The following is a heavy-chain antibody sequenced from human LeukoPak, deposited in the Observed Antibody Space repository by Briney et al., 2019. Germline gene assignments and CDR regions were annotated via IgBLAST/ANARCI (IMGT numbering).Heavy chain of an antibody. J-gene: IGHJ4*02. CDR3: AILYSDNVFIPFDY. Sequence: PSETLSLTCAVYGGSFSGYYWSWLRQPPGKGLEWIGEINYIGSTNYNPSLKSRVTISVDTSKNQFSLKLSSVTAADTAVYFCAILYSDNVFIPFDYWGQGTVVTVSS. D-gene: IGHD3-16*01. V-gene: IGHV4-34*01. CDR2: INYIGST. CDR1: GGSFSGYY.